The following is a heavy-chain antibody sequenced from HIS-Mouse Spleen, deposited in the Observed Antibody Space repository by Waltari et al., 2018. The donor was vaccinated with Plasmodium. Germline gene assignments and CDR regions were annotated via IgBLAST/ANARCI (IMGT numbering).Heavy chain of an antibody. Sequence: QVTLRESGPALVKPTQTLTLTCTFSGFSRSTSGMCVSWIRQPPGKALEWLARIDWDDDTYHSTALKTRLTISKDTSKNQVVLTMTNMDPVDTATYYCARTTYSSSSAKYYYYGMDVWGQGTTVTVAS. J-gene: IGHJ6*02. D-gene: IGHD6-6*01. V-gene: IGHV2-70*15. CDR2: IDWDDDT. CDR1: GFSRSTSGMC. CDR3: ARTTYSSSSAKYYYYGMDV.